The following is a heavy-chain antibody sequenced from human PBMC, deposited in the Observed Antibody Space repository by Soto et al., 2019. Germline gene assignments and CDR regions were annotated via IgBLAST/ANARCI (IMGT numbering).Heavy chain of an antibody. J-gene: IGHJ4*02. V-gene: IGHV3-74*01. CDR3: ARVQYSSGWANFDY. D-gene: IGHD6-19*01. CDR1: GFTFSSYW. Sequence: GSLRLSCAASGFTFSSYWMHWVRQAPGKGLVWVSRINSDGSSTSYADSVKGRFTISRDNAKNTLYLQMNSLRAEDTAVYYCARVQYSSGWANFDYWGQGTLVTVSS. CDR2: INSDGSST.